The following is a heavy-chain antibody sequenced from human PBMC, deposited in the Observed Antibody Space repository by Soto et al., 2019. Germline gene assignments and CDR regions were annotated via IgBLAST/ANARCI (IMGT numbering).Heavy chain of an antibody. V-gene: IGHV4-59*08. CDR2: FSYSGGT. D-gene: IGHD2-2*01. CDR3: ARHFRDAYTALAF. J-gene: IGHJ4*02. Sequence: SETLSLTCTVSGGCISIYDWSWIRQPPGKGLEWIGYFSYSGGTSNSPSLKSRATISGGTSQNQFSLNLSSVTAADTAVYYCARHFRDAYTALAFWGQGTLVTVSS. CDR1: GGCISIYD.